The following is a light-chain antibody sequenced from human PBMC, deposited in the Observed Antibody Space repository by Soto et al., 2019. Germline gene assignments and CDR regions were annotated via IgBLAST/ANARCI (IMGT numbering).Light chain of an antibody. CDR1: SSDVGTYKY. CDR3: CSYAGTYTPVV. Sequence: QSALTQPRSVSGSPGQSVAISCTGTSSDVGTYKYVSWYQQHPGKAPKLIIYDVTERPSGVPDRFSASKSGNTASLTISGLQPEDEADYSCCSYAGTYTPVVFGGGTKLTVL. J-gene: IGLJ2*01. CDR2: DVT. V-gene: IGLV2-11*01.